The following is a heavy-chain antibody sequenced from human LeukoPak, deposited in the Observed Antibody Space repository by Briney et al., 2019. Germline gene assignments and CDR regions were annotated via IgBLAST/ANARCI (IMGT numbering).Heavy chain of an antibody. Sequence: GGSLRLSCAASGFSFSSFGMHWDRQAPGKGLEWVSSTNGGGDYTYYADSVRGRFSISRDNSDNTLYLQMSSLRADDTAVYYCSKRANIGGDYCVFDHWGQGTLVTVSS. CDR1: GFSFSSFG. V-gene: IGHV3-23*01. CDR2: TNGGGDYT. D-gene: IGHD2-21*02. CDR3: SKRANIGGDYCVFDH. J-gene: IGHJ4*02.